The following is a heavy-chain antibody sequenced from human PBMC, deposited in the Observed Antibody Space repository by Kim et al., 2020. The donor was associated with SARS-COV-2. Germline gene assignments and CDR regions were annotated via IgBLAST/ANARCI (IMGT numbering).Heavy chain of an antibody. CDR3: ARDQHLYDSIKDLYYYGMDV. CDR2: IYYSGST. J-gene: IGHJ6*02. D-gene: IGHD3-22*01. Sequence: SETMSLTCTVSGGSINSGGYYWSWIRQHPGKGLEWIGYIYYSGSTYYNPSLKSRVTISIDTSQNQFSLKLSSVTAADTAVYYCARDQHLYDSIKDLYYYGMDVWGQGTTVTVSS. CDR1: GGSINSGGYY. V-gene: IGHV4-31*03.